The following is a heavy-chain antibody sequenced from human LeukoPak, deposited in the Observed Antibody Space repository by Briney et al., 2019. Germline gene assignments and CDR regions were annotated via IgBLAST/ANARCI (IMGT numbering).Heavy chain of an antibody. CDR1: GGSISSSNW. CDR2: IYHSGST. Sequence: PPETLSLTSAVSGGSISSSNWWSWVRQPPGKGLEWIGEIYHSGSTTYNPSLRSRITISVDKSKNQFSLKLSSVTAADTAVYYCARGLRWELRSGAFDIWGQGTMVTVSS. CDR3: ARGLRWELRSGAFDI. J-gene: IGHJ3*02. V-gene: IGHV4-4*03. D-gene: IGHD1-26*01.